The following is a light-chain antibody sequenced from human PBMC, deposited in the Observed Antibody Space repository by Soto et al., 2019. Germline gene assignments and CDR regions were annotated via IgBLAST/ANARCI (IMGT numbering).Light chain of an antibody. V-gene: IGLV2-14*01. J-gene: IGLJ1*01. CDR2: EVS. Sequence: QSALTQPASVSGSPGPSITISCTGTSSDVGGYHYVSWYQQHPGKAPKLMIYEVSNWPSGVSNRFSGSKSGNTASLTISGLQAEDEADYYCSSYTSSSTRVFGTGTQLTVL. CDR3: SSYTSSSTRV. CDR1: SSDVGGYHY.